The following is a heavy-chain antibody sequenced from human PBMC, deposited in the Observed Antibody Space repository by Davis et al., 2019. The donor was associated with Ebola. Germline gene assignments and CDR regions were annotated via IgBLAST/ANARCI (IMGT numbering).Heavy chain of an antibody. J-gene: IGHJ6*02. V-gene: IGHV4-59*01. CDR3: ARDQRFQDGYNYGYYYYYGMDV. CDR1: GGSISSYY. CDR2: IYYSGSP. D-gene: IGHD5-24*01. Sequence: SETLSLTCTVSGGSISSYYWSWIRQPPGKGLEWIGYIYYSGSPNYNPSLKSRVTISVDTSKNQFSLKLSSVTAAATAVYYCARDQRFQDGYNYGYYYYYGMDVWGQGTTVTVSS.